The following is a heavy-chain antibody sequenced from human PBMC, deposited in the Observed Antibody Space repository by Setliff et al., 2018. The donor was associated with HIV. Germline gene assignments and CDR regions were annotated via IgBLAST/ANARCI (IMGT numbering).Heavy chain of an antibody. CDR3: ARNCGLSPSGKYYYYYGMDI. CDR2: ISAYNGNT. D-gene: IGHD1-1*01. J-gene: IGHJ6*02. CDR1: GYSFTNYG. V-gene: IGHV1-18*01. Sequence: ASVKVSCKASGYSFTNYGISWVRQAPGQGLEWMGWISAYNGNTNYAQKLQGRVTITTDTSTSTAYMELRSLRSDDTAVYYCARNCGLSPSGKYYYYYGMDIWGQGTTVTVSS.